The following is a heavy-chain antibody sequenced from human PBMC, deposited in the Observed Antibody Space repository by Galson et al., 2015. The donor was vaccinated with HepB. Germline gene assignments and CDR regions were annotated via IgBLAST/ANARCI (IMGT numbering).Heavy chain of an antibody. D-gene: IGHD3-3*01. CDR2: ISYDGSNK. V-gene: IGHV3-30-3*01. CDR3: ASSHYDFWSGSILGTIDG. J-gene: IGHJ4*02. CDR1: GFTFSSYA. Sequence: SLRLSCAASGFTFSSYAMHWVRQAPGKGLEWVAVISYDGSNKYYADSVKGRFTISRDNSKNTLYLQMNSLRAEDTAVYYCASSHYDFWSGSILGTIDGWGQGTLVTVSS.